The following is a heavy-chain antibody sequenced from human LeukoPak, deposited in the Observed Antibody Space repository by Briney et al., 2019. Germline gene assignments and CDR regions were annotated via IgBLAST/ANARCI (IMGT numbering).Heavy chain of an antibody. J-gene: IGHJ4*02. D-gene: IGHD1-26*01. CDR3: AKGMSYYTDY. Sequence: GRSLRLSCAASGFTFSSYVMHWVRQAPGKGLEWVSIISYDGSNEYYADSVKGRFTISRDNSKNTLYLQMNSLRAEDTAVYYCAKGMSYYTDYWGQGTLVTVSS. CDR2: ISYDGSNE. V-gene: IGHV3-30*04. CDR1: GFTFSSYV.